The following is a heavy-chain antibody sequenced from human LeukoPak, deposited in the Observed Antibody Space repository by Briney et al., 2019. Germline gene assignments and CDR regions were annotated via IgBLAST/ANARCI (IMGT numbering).Heavy chain of an antibody. V-gene: IGHV4-59*08. CDR3: ARSMYSSSWIETDY. Sequence: SETLSLTCTVSGGSISSYYWSWIRQPPGKGLEWIGYIYYSGSTNYNPSLKSRVTISVDTSKNQFSLKLSSVTAADTAVYYCARSMYSSSWIETDYWGQGTLVTVSS. J-gene: IGHJ4*02. CDR2: IYYSGST. D-gene: IGHD6-13*01. CDR1: GGSISSYY.